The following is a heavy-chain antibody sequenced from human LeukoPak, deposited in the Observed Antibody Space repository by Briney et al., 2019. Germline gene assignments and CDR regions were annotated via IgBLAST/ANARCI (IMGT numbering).Heavy chain of an antibody. CDR1: GFTFSSYA. V-gene: IGHV3-23*01. Sequence: GGSLRLSCAASGFTFSSYAMSWVRQAPGKGLEWVSAISGSGGSTYYADSVKDRFTISRDNAKNSLYLQMNSLRAEDTAVYYCARAVGAYYYDSSGYPYFDYWGQGTLVTVSS. CDR2: ISGSGGST. D-gene: IGHD3-22*01. J-gene: IGHJ4*02. CDR3: ARAVGAYYYDSSGYPYFDY.